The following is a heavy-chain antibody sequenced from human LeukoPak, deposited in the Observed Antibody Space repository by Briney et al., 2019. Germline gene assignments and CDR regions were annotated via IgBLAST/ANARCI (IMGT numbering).Heavy chain of an antibody. J-gene: IGHJ6*02. D-gene: IGHD4-17*01. CDR3: AKDILIPHYGDYVGVFPYYGMDV. V-gene: IGHV3-9*01. CDR1: GFTFDDYA. CDR2: ISWNSGSI. Sequence: GGSLRLSCAASGFTFDDYAMHWVRQAPGKGLEWVSGISWNSGSIGYADSVKGRFTISRDNAKNSLYLQMNSLRAEDTALYYCAKDILIPHYGDYVGVFPYYGMDVWGQGTTVTVSS.